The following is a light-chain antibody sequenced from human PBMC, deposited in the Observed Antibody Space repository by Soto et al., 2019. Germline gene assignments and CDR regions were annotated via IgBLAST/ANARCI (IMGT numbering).Light chain of an antibody. V-gene: IGKV3-15*01. CDR1: QSVSSD. CDR2: GAS. J-gene: IGKJ4*01. CDR3: QQYNSWPLT. Sequence: EIVMTQSPATLSVSPWERATLSCRASQSVSSDLAWYHQKPGQAPRLLIYGASTRATGIPARFSGSGSGTEFTLTISSLQSEDFAVYYCQQYNSWPLTFGGGTKVDI.